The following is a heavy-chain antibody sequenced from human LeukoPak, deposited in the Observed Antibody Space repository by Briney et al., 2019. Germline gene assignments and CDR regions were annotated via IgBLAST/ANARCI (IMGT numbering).Heavy chain of an antibody. D-gene: IGHD4-11*01. CDR1: GFTFSRYW. J-gene: IGHJ3*01. Sequence: QPGGPLRLFCTASGFTFSRYWMSWVRQAPGKGPQFVANIKVVGSGISYVDFVKGRFTISRDNVKNSVSLQMNSLRVEDTAVYCCARDPGYSEFDVWGQGIMVIVSS. V-gene: IGHV3-7*01. CDR2: IKVVGSGI. CDR3: ARDPGYSEFDV.